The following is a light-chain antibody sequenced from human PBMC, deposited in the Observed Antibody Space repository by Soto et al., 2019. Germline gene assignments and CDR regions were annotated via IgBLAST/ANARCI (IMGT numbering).Light chain of an antibody. Sequence: QSVLTQPPSASGSPGQSVTISCTGASSDVGGYNSVSWYQPHPGKAPKLIISEVNSGVPDRFSGSKSGNTASLTVSGLQAEDEADYYCSSYAGSGNWVFGGGTKLTVL. J-gene: IGLJ3*02. CDR3: SSYAGSGNWV. CDR1: SSDVGGYNS. CDR2: EV. V-gene: IGLV2-8*01.